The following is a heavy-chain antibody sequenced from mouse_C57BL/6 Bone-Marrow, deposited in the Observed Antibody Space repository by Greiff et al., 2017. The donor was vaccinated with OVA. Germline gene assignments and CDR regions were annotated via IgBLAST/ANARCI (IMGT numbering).Heavy chain of an antibody. CDR3: ASRRWDVDYFDY. CDR1: GYTFTDYN. CDR2: INPNNGGT. Sequence: VHVKQPGAELVKPGASVKMSCKASGYTFTDYNMHWVKQSHGKSLEWIGYINPNNGGTSYNQKFKGKATLTVNKSSSTAYMELRSLTSEDSAVYYCASRRWDVDYFDYWGQGTTLTVSS. J-gene: IGHJ2*01. V-gene: IGHV1-22*01. D-gene: IGHD4-1*01.